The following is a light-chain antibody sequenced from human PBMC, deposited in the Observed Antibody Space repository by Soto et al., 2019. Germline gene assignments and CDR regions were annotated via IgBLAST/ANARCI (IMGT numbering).Light chain of an antibody. CDR1: QSVNSNY. Sequence: EIVLTQSPGTLSLSPGERATLSCRASQSVNSNYVDWYQQKPGLAPRLLIYAASSRATGIPDRFSGSGSGTDFTLTISRLEPEDFAVYYCHRYGSAPHTFGQGTKLEIK. J-gene: IGKJ2*01. CDR2: AAS. CDR3: HRYGSAPHT. V-gene: IGKV3-20*01.